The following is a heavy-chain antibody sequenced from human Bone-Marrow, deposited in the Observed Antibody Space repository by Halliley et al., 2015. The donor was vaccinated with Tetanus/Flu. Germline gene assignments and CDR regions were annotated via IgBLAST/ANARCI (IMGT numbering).Heavy chain of an antibody. CDR2: INYSGST. CDR3: ARRGGWNILDS. Sequence: TLSLTCSVSGGSISSYYWSWIRQPPGKGLEWIGYINYSGSTNYNPSLKSRVTISLDTSRNQFSLKLTSVIAGDTAVYYCARRGGWNILDSWGQGTLVTVPS. J-gene: IGHJ4*02. D-gene: IGHD6-19*01. V-gene: IGHV4-59*08. CDR1: GGSISSYY.